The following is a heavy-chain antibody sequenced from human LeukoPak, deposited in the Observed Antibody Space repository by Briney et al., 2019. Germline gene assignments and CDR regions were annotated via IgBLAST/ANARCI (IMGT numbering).Heavy chain of an antibody. D-gene: IGHD2-2*01. Sequence: PSETLSLTCAVYGGSFSGYYWSWIRQPPGKGLEWIGEINYSGSTNYNPSLKSRVTISVDTSKNQFSLKLSSVTAADTAVYYCARREGAYQLLSVYYYMDVWGKGTTVIVSS. CDR3: ARREGAYQLLSVYYYMDV. CDR1: GGSFSGYY. V-gene: IGHV4-34*01. J-gene: IGHJ6*03. CDR2: INYSGST.